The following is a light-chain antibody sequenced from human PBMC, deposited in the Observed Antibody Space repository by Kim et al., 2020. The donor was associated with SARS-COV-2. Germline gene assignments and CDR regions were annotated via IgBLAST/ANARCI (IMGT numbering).Light chain of an antibody. CDR2: DAS. V-gene: IGKV3-11*01. Sequence: LSPVERVTLSCRASQSVGSQLAWYQHKSGQAPRLLIYDASNRATGIPARFSGSGSGTDFTLTISSLQPEDFAVYYCQQRDSWPRTFGQGTKVDIK. J-gene: IGKJ1*01. CDR1: QSVGSQ. CDR3: QQRDSWPRT.